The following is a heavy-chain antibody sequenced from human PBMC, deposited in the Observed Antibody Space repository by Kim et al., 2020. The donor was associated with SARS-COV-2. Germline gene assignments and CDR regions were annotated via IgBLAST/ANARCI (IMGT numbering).Heavy chain of an antibody. CDR1: GFTFSSYA. D-gene: IGHD3-10*01. V-gene: IGHV3-23*01. CDR3: AKDQPGWFGFRYFDL. Sequence: GGSLRLSCAASGFTFSSYAMSWVRQAPGKGLEWVSAISGSGGSTYYADSVKGRFTISRDNSKNTLYLQMNSLRAEDTAIYYCAKDQPGWFGFRYFDLWGRGTLVTVSS. J-gene: IGHJ2*01. CDR2: ISGSGGST.